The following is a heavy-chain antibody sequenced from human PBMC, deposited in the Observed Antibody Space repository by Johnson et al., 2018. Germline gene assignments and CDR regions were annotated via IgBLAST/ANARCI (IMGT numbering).Heavy chain of an antibody. Sequence: QVQLVQSGGGLVQPGRSLRLSCAASGFTFSSYAMHWVRQAPGKGLEWVAVISYDGSNKYYADSVKGRFTISRDNSKNTLYLQMNSLRPEDTAVYYCAKAPWELDYYYMDVWGKGTTVTVSS. CDR3: AKAPWELDYYYMDV. CDR1: GFTFSSYA. D-gene: IGHD1-26*01. V-gene: IGHV3-30-3*01. CDR2: ISYDGSNK. J-gene: IGHJ6*03.